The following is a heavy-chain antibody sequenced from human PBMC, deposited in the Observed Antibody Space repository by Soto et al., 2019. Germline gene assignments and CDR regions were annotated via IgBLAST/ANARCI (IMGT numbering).Heavy chain of an antibody. D-gene: IGHD1-26*01. J-gene: IGHJ5*02. V-gene: IGHV3-21*01. CDR3: TRDQGGRYDSWLDP. CDR2: ISSGGSYI. Sequence: PGGSLRLSCSFTFSMYSMNWVRQAPGKGLEWVASISSGGSYIKYADSVKGRFTISRDNAKNSVSLQMNSLRVDDTAVYFCTRDQGGRYDSWLDPWGQGTLVTVYS. CDR1: FTFSMYS.